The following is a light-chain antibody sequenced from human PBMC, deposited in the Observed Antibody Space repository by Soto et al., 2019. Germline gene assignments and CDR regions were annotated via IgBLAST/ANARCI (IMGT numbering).Light chain of an antibody. J-gene: IGLJ3*02. CDR3: CSYAGSSTNWV. CDR2: EVS. V-gene: IGLV2-23*02. Sequence: QSALTQPASVSGSPGQSITISCTGTSSDVGSYNLVSWYQQHPGKAPKLMIYEVSKRPSGVSNRFSGSKSGNTASLTISGLQAEDEADYYCCSYAGSSTNWVFGGGTQLTVL. CDR1: SSDVGSYNL.